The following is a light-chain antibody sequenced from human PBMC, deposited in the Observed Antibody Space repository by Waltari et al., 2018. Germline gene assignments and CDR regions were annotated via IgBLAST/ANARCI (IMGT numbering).Light chain of an antibody. Sequence: QLALTQSPSASASLGASVKLTCTLSSGHISNVLAWPTQPPEKRPRYLMKVSSDGSHSKGDEIPDRFSGSSSGAEPYLTISSVQAEDEADYYCQTGGHGTWVFGGGTKLTVL. CDR3: QTGGHGTWV. J-gene: IGLJ3*02. CDR1: SGHISNV. CDR2: VSSDGSH. V-gene: IGLV4-69*01.